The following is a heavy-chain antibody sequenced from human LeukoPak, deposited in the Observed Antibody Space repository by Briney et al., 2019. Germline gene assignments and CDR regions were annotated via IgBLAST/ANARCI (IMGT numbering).Heavy chain of an antibody. V-gene: IGHV1-18*01. CDR1: GYTFTSYG. CDR2: TSAYNGNT. Sequence: ASVKVSCKASGYTFTSYGISWVRQAPGQGLEWMGWTSAYNGNTNYAQKLQGRVTMTTDTSTSTACMELRSLRSDDTAVYYCARDLGYDSSGYYPFDYWGQGTLVTVSS. CDR3: ARDLGYDSSGYYPFDY. D-gene: IGHD3-22*01. J-gene: IGHJ4*02.